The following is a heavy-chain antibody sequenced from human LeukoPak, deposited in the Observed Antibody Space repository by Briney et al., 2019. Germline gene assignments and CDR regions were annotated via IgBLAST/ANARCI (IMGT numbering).Heavy chain of an antibody. Sequence: GGSLRLSCAASGFTFSSYAMHWVRQAPGKGLEWVALISYDGSDKYDADSVKGRFTISRVNSKNTLYLQMNSPRAEDTAVYYCARDYDFWSGYYRRKGFDYWGQGTLVTVPS. J-gene: IGHJ4*02. D-gene: IGHD3-3*01. CDR3: ARDYDFWSGYYRRKGFDY. CDR1: GFTFSSYA. CDR2: ISYDGSDK. V-gene: IGHV3-30*04.